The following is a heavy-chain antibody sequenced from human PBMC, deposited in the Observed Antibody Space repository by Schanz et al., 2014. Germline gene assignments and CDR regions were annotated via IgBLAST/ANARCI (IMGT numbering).Heavy chain of an antibody. Sequence: VKVSCKTSGYTFSNDDINWVRQAIGQGPDRMCWMQPDSGKTHYAEKFQGRVAMTRDVSISTAYRELSRLAYEDTAVYYSARVRRRTIGRSLCPRGQGTLVTVSP. V-gene: IGHV1-8*01. CDR2: MQPDSGKT. D-gene: IGHD3-16*02. CDR3: ARVRRRTIGRSLCP. CDR1: GYTFSNDD. J-gene: IGHJ5*02.